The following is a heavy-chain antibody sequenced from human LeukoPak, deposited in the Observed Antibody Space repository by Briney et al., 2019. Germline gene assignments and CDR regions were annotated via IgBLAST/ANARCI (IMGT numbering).Heavy chain of an antibody. D-gene: IGHD3-3*01. CDR2: IRSKANSYAT. Sequence: GGSLKLSCAASGFTFSGSAMHWVRQASGKGLEWVGRIRSKANSYATAYAASVKGRFTISRDDSKNTAYLQMNSLKTEDTAVYYCTSHFWNGYYPSDYWGQGTLVTVSS. V-gene: IGHV3-73*01. J-gene: IGHJ4*02. CDR3: TSHFWNGYYPSDY. CDR1: GFTFSGSA.